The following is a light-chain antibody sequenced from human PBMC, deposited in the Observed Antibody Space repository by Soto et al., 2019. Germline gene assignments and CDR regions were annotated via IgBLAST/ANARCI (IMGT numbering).Light chain of an antibody. V-gene: IGKV1-39*01. J-gene: IGKJ2*01. CDR3: EQCYSTPYT. CDR2: TPA. CDR1: QRITTY. Sequence: IHMTQSPSSLSASVGDRVTITCRASQRITTYLNWYQQKPGKAPKLLISTPATLQGGVPSRFSGSGSGAAFSRTITTLPPEDFATDFCEQCYSTPYTFGQGTKLEIK.